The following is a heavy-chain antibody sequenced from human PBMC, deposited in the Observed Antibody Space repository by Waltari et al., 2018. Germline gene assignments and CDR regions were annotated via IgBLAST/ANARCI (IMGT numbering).Heavy chain of an antibody. CDR3: GSGSCSDTDCHGRSGVDV. CDR1: SGSISTTKPY. J-gene: IGHJ6*02. CDR2: MMYNRAP. V-gene: IGHV4-39*01. D-gene: IGHD2-15*01. Sequence: QLHLQESGPGLVKPSETLSLTCTVSSGSISTTKPYWMWTRQPRARGLGWVGLMMYNRAPYNTPSLRRLLTVAHDTSKNQFSLKRTAVTATDTAVYYCGSGSCSDTDCHGRSGVDVWGQGTTVTVSS.